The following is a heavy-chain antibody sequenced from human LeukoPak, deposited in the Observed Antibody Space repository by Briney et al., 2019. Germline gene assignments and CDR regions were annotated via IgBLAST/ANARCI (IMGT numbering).Heavy chain of an antibody. D-gene: IGHD2-21*02. CDR2: INSDGSST. V-gene: IGHV3-74*01. CDR1: GFTFSSYW. J-gene: IGHJ4*02. Sequence: GRSLRLSCAASGFTFSSYWMHWVRQAPGKGLVWVSRINSDGSSTSYADSVKGRFTISRDNAKNTLFLEMNSLRAEDTAVYYCARTAYCAGDCHYNFDYWGQGTVVTVSP. CDR3: ARTAYCAGDCHYNFDY.